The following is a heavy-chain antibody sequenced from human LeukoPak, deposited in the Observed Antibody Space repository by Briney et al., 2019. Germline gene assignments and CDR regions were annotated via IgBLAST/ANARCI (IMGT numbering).Heavy chain of an antibody. V-gene: IGHV3-11*03. J-gene: IGHJ6*02. CDR1: GFTFSDYY. Sequence: GGSLGLSCAASGFTFSDYYMSWIRQAPGKGLDWVSYISSSSSYTNYADSVKGRFTISRDNAKNSLYLQMNSLRAEDTAVYYCAFTQSRDYYGMDVWGQGTTVTVSS. CDR2: ISSSSSYT. CDR3: AFTQSRDYYGMDV.